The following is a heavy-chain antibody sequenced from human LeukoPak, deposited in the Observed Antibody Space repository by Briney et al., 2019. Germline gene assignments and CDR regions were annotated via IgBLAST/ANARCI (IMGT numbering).Heavy chain of an antibody. CDR3: ARDNPPQYNSGWFAY. D-gene: IGHD6-19*01. V-gene: IGHV4-4*07. J-gene: IGHJ4*02. Sequence: SETLSLTCTVSGGSISSYYWSWIRQPAGKGLEWIGRVYTSGSTNANPSLKSRVTMSIDMSENQFSLKLSSVTAADTAVYYCARDNPPQYNSGWFAYWGQGTLVTVPS. CDR2: VYTSGST. CDR1: GGSISSYY.